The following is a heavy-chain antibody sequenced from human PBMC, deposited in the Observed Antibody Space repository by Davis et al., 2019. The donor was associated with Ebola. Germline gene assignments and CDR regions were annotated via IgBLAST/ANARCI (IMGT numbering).Heavy chain of an antibody. J-gene: IGHJ6*02. CDR1: GGPISSYY. D-gene: IGHD1-14*01. Sequence: GSLRPSFPAPGGPISSYYWRWIRQSPGKGLERIGYISYSRRTNYNPSLKSRVTISVDTSKNQFSLKLSSVTAADTAVYFCVRRPGRAPYFHYGLDVGGQGTTVTVS. CDR2: ISYSRRT. V-gene: IGHV4-59*01. CDR3: VRRPGRAPYFHYGLDV.